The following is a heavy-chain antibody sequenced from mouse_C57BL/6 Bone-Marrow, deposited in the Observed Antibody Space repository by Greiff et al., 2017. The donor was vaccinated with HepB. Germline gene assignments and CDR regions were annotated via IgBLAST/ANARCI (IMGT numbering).Heavy chain of an antibody. J-gene: IGHJ4*01. Sequence: VQLQESGPGLAKPSPTLSLTCSVTGYSITSDYWNWIRKFPGNKLEYMGYISYSGSTYYNPSLKSRISITRDTSKNQYYLQLNSVTTEDTATYYCARSRAIYYGNYGAMDYWGQGTSVTVSS. V-gene: IGHV3-8*01. D-gene: IGHD2-1*01. CDR3: ARSRAIYYGNYGAMDY. CDR2: ISYSGST. CDR1: GYSITSDY.